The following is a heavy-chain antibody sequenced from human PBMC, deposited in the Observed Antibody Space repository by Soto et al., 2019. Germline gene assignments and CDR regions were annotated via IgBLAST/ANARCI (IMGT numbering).Heavy chain of an antibody. J-gene: IGHJ4*02. CDR2: ISDSGGFT. Sequence: EVQLLESGGGLVQPGGSLRLYCAASGFTFSSYAMSWVRQAPGKGLEWVSGISDSGGFTYYADSVRGRFTISRDDSKHTLYLQMNSLRAEDTAVYYCAKGQYSYGFLFEYWGQGILVTVSS. D-gene: IGHD5-18*01. V-gene: IGHV3-23*01. CDR3: AKGQYSYGFLFEY. CDR1: GFTFSSYA.